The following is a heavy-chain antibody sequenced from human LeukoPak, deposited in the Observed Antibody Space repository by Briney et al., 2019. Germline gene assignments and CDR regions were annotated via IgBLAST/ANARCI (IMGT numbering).Heavy chain of an antibody. Sequence: PGGSLRLSCAASGFTFSSYAMSWVRQAPGKGLEWVSAISGSGGSTYYADSVKGRFTISRDNSKNTLYLQMNSLRAEDTAVYYCAKDPPYYDYVWGSYRYTGYFEYWGQGTLVTVSS. CDR3: AKDPPYYDYVWGSYRYTGYFEY. CDR2: ISGSGGST. CDR1: GFTFSSYA. D-gene: IGHD3-16*02. V-gene: IGHV3-23*01. J-gene: IGHJ4*02.